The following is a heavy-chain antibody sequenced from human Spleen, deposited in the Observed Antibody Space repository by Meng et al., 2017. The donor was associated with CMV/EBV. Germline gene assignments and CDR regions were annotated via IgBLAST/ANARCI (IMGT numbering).Heavy chain of an antibody. CDR3: ARLGYCSSTSCSHYFDY. CDR1: FTFDDYG. CDR2: INWNGGST. Sequence: FTFDDYGMSWVRQAPGKGLEWVSGINWNGGSTGYADSVKGRFTISRDNAKNSLYLQMNSLRAKDTALYYCARLGYCSSTSCSHYFDYWGQGTLVTVSS. V-gene: IGHV3-20*03. J-gene: IGHJ4*02. D-gene: IGHD2-2*01.